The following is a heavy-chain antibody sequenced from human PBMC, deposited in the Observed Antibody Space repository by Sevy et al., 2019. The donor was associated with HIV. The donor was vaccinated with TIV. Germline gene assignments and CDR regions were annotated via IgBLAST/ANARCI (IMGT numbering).Heavy chain of an antibody. CDR2: IRYDGSNK. CDR3: AKDRGYSRYDYLS. D-gene: IGHD5-12*01. Sequence: GGSLRLSCAASGFTFSSYGMHWVRQAPGKGLEWVAFIRYDGSNKYYADSVKGRFTISRDNSNNTLYLQMNSLRAEDTAVYYCAKDRGYSRYDYLSWGQGTLVTVSS. CDR1: GFTFSSYG. V-gene: IGHV3-30*02. J-gene: IGHJ5*02.